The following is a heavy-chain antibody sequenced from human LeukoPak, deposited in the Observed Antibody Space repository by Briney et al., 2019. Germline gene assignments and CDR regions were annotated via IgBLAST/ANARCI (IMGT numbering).Heavy chain of an antibody. D-gene: IGHD5-18*01. J-gene: IGHJ4*02. Sequence: SETLSLTCAVYGGSFSGYYWSWIRQPPGKGLEWIGEINHSGSTNYNPSLKSRVTISVDTSKNQFSLKLSSVTAADTAVYYCASLNSYVSYWGQGTLVTVSS. CDR1: GGSFSGYY. CDR2: INHSGST. V-gene: IGHV4-34*01. CDR3: ASLNSYVSY.